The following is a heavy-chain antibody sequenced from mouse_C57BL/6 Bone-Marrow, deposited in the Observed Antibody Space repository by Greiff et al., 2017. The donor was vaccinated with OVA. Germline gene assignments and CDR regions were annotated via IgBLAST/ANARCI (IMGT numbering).Heavy chain of an antibody. CDR1: GYTFTSYW. J-gene: IGHJ2*01. CDR2: IDPSDSYT. CDR3: AREGRDYFDY. Sequence: VQLQQPGAELVMPGASVKLSCKASGYTFTSYWMHWVKQRPGQGLEWIGEIDPSDSYTNYNQKFKGKSTLTVDKSSSTAYMQLNSLTSEDSAVYYCAREGRDYFDYWGQGTTLTVSS. V-gene: IGHV1-69*01.